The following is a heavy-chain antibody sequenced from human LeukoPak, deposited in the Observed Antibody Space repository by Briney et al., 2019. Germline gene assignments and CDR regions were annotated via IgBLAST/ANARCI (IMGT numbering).Heavy chain of an antibody. CDR2: ISGSGGST. D-gene: IGHD3-10*01. CDR1: GFTFSSYA. V-gene: IGHV3-23*01. Sequence: PGGSLRLSCAASGFTFSSYAMSWVRQAPGKGLEWVSAISGSGGSTYYADSVKGRFTISRDSSKNTLYLQMNSLRAEDTAVYYCAKGRTVRGVIITQKYYFDYWGQGTLVTVSS. CDR3: AKGRTVRGVIITQKYYFDY. J-gene: IGHJ4*02.